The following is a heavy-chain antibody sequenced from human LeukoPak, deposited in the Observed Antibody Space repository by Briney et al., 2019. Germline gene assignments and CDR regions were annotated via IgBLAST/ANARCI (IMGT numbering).Heavy chain of an antibody. CDR2: INPNSGNT. CDR3: ARDLILGSSTSHIFDY. V-gene: IGHV1-2*02. J-gene: IGHJ4*02. CDR1: GYTFSGYY. Sequence: KPGASVKVSCKASGYTFSGYYMHWVRQAPGQGLEWMGWINPNSGNTNYGQKSQGRVTMTRDTSISTAYMELSRLRSDDTAVYYCARDLILGSSTSHIFDYWGQGTLVTVSS. D-gene: IGHD2-2*01.